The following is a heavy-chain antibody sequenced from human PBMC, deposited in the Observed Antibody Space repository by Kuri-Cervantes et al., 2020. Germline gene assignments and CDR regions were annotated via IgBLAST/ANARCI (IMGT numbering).Heavy chain of an antibody. V-gene: IGHV2-26*01. Sequence: SGPTLVKPTETLTLTCTVSGFSLSNSRMGVTWIRQPPGKALEWLGHILSDDERAYNTSLKSRLIISKDTSKSQVVLTMTNVDPVDTATYYCTRIQLGYTYGSIFTLDYWGRGTLVTVSS. CDR1: GFSLSNSRMG. CDR2: ILSDDER. CDR3: TRIQLGYTYGSIFTLDY. J-gene: IGHJ4*02. D-gene: IGHD5-18*01.